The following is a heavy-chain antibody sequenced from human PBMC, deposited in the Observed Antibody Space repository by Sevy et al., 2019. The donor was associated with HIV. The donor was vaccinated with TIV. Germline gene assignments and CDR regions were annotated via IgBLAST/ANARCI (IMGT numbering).Heavy chain of an antibody. Sequence: GGSLRLSCAASGFTVSSNYMSWVRQAPGKGLEWVSVIYSGGSKYYADSVKGRFTISRDNSKNTLYLQMNSLRAEDTAVYYCARDPWDSSGYSAFDIWGQGTMVTVSS. CDR3: ARDPWDSSGYSAFDI. V-gene: IGHV3-66*01. CDR1: GFTVSSNY. CDR2: IYSGGSK. D-gene: IGHD3-22*01. J-gene: IGHJ3*02.